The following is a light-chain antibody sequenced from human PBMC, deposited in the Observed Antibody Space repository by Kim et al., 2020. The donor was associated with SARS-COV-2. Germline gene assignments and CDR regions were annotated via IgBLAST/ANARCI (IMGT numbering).Light chain of an antibody. J-gene: IGLJ2*01. CDR2: GKN. V-gene: IGLV3-19*01. Sequence: SSELTQDPAVSVALGQTVRITCQGDSLRTYYASWYQQKPGQAPILVIHGKNNRPSGIPDRFSSSSSGNTASLTVTGAQAVDEADYYCISRDNSGDHVVFG. CDR1: SLRTYY. CDR3: ISRDNSGDHVV.